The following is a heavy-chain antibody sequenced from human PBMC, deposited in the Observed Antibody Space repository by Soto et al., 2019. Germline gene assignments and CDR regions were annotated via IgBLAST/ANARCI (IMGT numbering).Heavy chain of an antibody. J-gene: IGHJ6*03. D-gene: IGHD2-2*01. CDR2: IYPGDSDT. CDR3: ARHGPGCSSTSCHAYYYYYYMDV. CDR1: GYSFTSYW. V-gene: IGHV5-51*01. Sequence: GESLKISCKGSGYSFTSYWIGWVRQMPGKGLEWMGIIYPGDSDTRYSPSFQGQVTISADKSISTAYLQWSSLKASDTAMYYCARHGPGCSSTSCHAYYYYYYMDVWGKGTTVTVSS.